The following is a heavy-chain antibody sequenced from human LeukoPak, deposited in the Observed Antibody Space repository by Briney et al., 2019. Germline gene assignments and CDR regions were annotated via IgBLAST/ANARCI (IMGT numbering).Heavy chain of an antibody. CDR1: GGSIGIYY. J-gene: IGHJ6*03. Sequence: SETLSLTCTVSGGSIGIYYWTWIRQPAGKGLEYLGRIHASGNTYYNPSLNSRVAISIDTSKNQFSLKVSSVAAADTAVYYCARDLGYGYYFYYYLDVWGKGTTVTVSS. D-gene: IGHD5-18*01. CDR3: ARDLGYGYYFYYYLDV. V-gene: IGHV4-4*07. CDR2: IHASGNT.